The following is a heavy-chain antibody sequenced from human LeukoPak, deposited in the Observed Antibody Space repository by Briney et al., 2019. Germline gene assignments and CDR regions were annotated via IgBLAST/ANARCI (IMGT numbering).Heavy chain of an antibody. CDR2: INHSGST. D-gene: IGHD3-9*01. Sequence: PPETLSLTCAVYGGSFSGYYWSWIRQPPGKGLEWIGEINHSGSTNYNPSLKSRVTISVDTSKNQFSLKLSSVTAADTAVYYCARGPYDILTGYEMAFDYWGQGTLVTVSS. CDR1: GGSFSGYY. CDR3: ARGPYDILTGYEMAFDY. J-gene: IGHJ4*02. V-gene: IGHV4-34*01.